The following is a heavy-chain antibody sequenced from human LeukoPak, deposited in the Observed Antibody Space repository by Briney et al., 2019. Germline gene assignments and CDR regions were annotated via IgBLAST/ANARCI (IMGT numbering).Heavy chain of an antibody. CDR1: GFHFTTYW. J-gene: IGHJ3*02. Sequence: PGGSLRLSCAASGFHFTTYWMTWVRQAPGKGLEWVANIKQDGSDKNYVESVKGRFTISRDNAKKLLFLQMNSLRAEDTAVYYCARDLPDVLTGYSDNAFDIWGQGTMVTVSS. V-gene: IGHV3-7*03. D-gene: IGHD3-9*01. CDR3: ARDLPDVLTGYSDNAFDI. CDR2: IKQDGSDK.